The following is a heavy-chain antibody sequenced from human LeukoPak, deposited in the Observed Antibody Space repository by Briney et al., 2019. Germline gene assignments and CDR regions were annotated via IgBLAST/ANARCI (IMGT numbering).Heavy chain of an antibody. Sequence: KTSETLSLTCTVSGGSISSYYWSWIRQPPGEGLEWIGYIYYSGSTNYNPSLKSRVTISVDTSKNQFSLKLSSVTAADTAVYYCARGSVRGVIISRRLDAFDIWGQGTMVTVSS. CDR1: GGSISSYY. CDR3: ARGSVRGVIISRRLDAFDI. J-gene: IGHJ3*02. V-gene: IGHV4-59*01. D-gene: IGHD3-10*01. CDR2: IYYSGST.